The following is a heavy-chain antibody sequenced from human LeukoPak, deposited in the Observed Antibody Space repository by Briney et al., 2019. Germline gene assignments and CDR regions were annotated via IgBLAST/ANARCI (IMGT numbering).Heavy chain of an antibody. CDR2: ISYDGSNK. J-gene: IGHJ4*02. CDR1: GFTFSSYG. V-gene: IGHV3-30*18. Sequence: GRSLTLSCAASGFTFSSYGMHWVRQAPGKGLEWVAVISYDGSNKYYADSLKGRFTISRDNSKNTLYLQMNSLRAEAMAVYYCAKVFSYDILPGYIHYWGQGPLVSVSS. D-gene: IGHD3-9*01. CDR3: AKVFSYDILPGYIHY.